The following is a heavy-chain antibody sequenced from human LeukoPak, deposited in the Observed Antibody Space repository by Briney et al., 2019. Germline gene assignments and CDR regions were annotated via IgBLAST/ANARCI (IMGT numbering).Heavy chain of an antibody. CDR2: ISGSGGST. Sequence: GGSLRLSCAASGFTFSSYAMSWVRQAPGKGLEWVSAISGSGGSTYYADSVKGRFTISRDNSKNTLYLQRNSLRAEDTAVYYCAKGPVGAAAPNWFDPWGQGTLVTVSS. CDR1: GFTFSSYA. V-gene: IGHV3-23*01. D-gene: IGHD6-13*01. CDR3: AKGPVGAAAPNWFDP. J-gene: IGHJ5*02.